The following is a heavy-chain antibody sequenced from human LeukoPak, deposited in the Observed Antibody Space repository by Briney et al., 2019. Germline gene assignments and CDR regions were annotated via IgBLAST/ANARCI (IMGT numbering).Heavy chain of an antibody. D-gene: IGHD3-22*01. J-gene: IGHJ6*03. CDR3: ARAYDSSGYYYAYYYYMDV. Sequence: PSETLSLTCNVSGGSIRGYYWSWIRQPPGKGLEWIGYIYSSGSTNYNPSLKSRVTMSVDTSKNQFSLKLSSVTAADTAVYYCARAYDSSGYYYAYYYYMDVWGKGTTVTVSS. CDR2: IYSSGST. CDR1: GGSIRGYY. V-gene: IGHV4-59*12.